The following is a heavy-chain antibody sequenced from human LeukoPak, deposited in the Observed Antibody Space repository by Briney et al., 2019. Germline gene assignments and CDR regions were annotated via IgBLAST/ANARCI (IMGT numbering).Heavy chain of an antibody. V-gene: IGHV4-61*02. D-gene: IGHD3-10*01. J-gene: IGHJ4*02. CDR2: IYTSGST. Sequence: SETLSLTCTVSGGSISSGSYYWSWIRQPAGKGLEWIGRIYTSGSTNYNPSLKSRATISVDTSKNQFSLKLSSVTAADTAVYYCASTMVRGVIVYWGQGTLVTVSS. CDR3: ASTMVRGVIVY. CDR1: GGSISSGSYY.